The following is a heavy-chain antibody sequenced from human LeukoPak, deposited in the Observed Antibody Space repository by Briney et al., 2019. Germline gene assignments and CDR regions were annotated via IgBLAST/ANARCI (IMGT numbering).Heavy chain of an antibody. D-gene: IGHD6-13*01. CDR3: ARGGSGTSWYWYY. CDR1: GFTFSAYW. Sequence: GGSLRLSCTASGFTFSAYWMTWVRQAPGKGLEFVANIKGDGSQKEYVDSVKGRFTISRDNAQNSLYLQMNSLRAEDTAIYFCARGGSGTSWYWYYWGQGTLVTVSS. CDR2: IKGDGSQK. J-gene: IGHJ4*02. V-gene: IGHV3-7*01.